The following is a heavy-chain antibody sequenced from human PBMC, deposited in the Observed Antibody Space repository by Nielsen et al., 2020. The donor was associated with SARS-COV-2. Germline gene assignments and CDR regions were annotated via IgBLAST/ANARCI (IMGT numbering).Heavy chain of an antibody. V-gene: IGHV4-30-4*01. CDR2: IYHNGNT. Sequence: LRLSCTVSGGSISSGDYYWSWIRQPPGKGLEWIGYIYHNGNTNYNPSLRSRVAISIDKSSLQFSLQLHSVTAADTATYYCARHEQKDAVPVKYWGRGTLVTVSS. J-gene: IGHJ4*02. D-gene: IGHD6-13*01. CDR1: GGSISSGDYY. CDR3: ARHEQKDAVPVKY.